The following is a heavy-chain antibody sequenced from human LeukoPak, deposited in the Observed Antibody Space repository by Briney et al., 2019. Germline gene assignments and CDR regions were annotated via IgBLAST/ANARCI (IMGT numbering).Heavy chain of an antibody. Sequence: GGSLRLSCAASGFTFSNYWMGWVRQPPGKGLQWVANIKEDGTEKYYVDSVKGRFTISRDNAKNSLYLQMNSLRAEGTAVYYCARSGIAVAGPDAFDIWGQGTMVTVSS. CDR2: IKEDGTEK. V-gene: IGHV3-7*01. CDR1: GFTFSNYW. J-gene: IGHJ3*02. D-gene: IGHD6-19*01. CDR3: ARSGIAVAGPDAFDI.